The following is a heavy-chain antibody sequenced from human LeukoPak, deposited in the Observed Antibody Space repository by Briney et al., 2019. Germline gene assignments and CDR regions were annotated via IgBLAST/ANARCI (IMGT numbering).Heavy chain of an antibody. CDR2: IRYDGSNK. J-gene: IGHJ4*02. CDR3: AKDGESGIQYTQGYFDY. V-gene: IGHV3-30*02. Sequence: GRSLRLSCAASGFSFSDYTIYWVRQTPGKGLEWVAFIRYDGSNKIYADSMKGRFTISRDNSYNTVYLQMTGLRAEDTAVYYCAKDGESGIQYTQGYFDYWGQGTLVTVSS. D-gene: IGHD1-1*01. CDR1: GFSFSDYT.